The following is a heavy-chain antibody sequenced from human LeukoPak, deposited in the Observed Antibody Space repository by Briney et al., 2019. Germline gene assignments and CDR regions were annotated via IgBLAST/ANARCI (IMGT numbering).Heavy chain of an antibody. CDR1: GASISSSSSFF. V-gene: IGHV4-39*01. CDR2: MSNSGIT. CDR3: ARRSQTTAGRGIDY. J-gene: IGHJ4*02. Sequence: ASETLSLTCTVSGASISSSSSFFWAWIRQPPGKGLAWIGTMSNSGITYYNPSLKSRVTISGDTSKNQFSLKLSSVTAADTAVFYCARRSQTTAGRGIDYWGQGTLVTVSS. D-gene: IGHD6-13*01.